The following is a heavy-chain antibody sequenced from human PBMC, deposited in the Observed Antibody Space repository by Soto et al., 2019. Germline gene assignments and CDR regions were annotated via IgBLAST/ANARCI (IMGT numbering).Heavy chain of an antibody. CDR3: AKDLMQIVVAYQFDY. D-gene: IGHD3-22*01. V-gene: IGHV3-23*01. Sequence: EVQLLESGGGLVQPGGSLRLSCAASGFTFSSYAMSWVRQAPGKGLEWVSAISGSGGSTCYADSVKGRFTISRDNSKNTLYLQMNSLRAEDTAVYYCAKDLMQIVVAYQFDYWGQGTLVTVSS. J-gene: IGHJ4*02. CDR2: ISGSGGST. CDR1: GFTFSSYA.